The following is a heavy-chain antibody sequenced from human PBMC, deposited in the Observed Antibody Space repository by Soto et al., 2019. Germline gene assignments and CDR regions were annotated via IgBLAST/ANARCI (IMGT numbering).Heavy chain of an antibody. CDR1: GFTFRTYG. J-gene: IGHJ6*04. CDR2: TSSTSSPI. Sequence: GGSLRLSCAASGFTFRTYGMNWVRLAPGKGLEWVAYTSSTSSPIYYADSVKSRFTISRDNAKNSLYLQINSLRAEDTAVYYCARDTRADIVVVVAAMDVWGKGTTVTVSS. V-gene: IGHV3-48*01. D-gene: IGHD2-15*01. CDR3: ARDTRADIVVVVAAMDV.